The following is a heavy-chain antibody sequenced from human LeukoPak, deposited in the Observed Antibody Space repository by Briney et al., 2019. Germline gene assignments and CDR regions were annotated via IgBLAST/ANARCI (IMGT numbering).Heavy chain of an antibody. CDR1: GYSISSGYY. J-gene: IGHJ5*02. V-gene: IGHV4-38-2*02. Sequence: SETLSLTCTVSGYSISSGYYWGWIRQPPGKGLKWIGSIYHSVSTYYNPSLKSRVTTSVDTSKNQFSLKLSSVTAADTAVYYCARDHVDIVATIPLNWFDPWGQGTLDTVSS. CDR2: IYHSVST. D-gene: IGHD5-12*01. CDR3: ARDHVDIVATIPLNWFDP.